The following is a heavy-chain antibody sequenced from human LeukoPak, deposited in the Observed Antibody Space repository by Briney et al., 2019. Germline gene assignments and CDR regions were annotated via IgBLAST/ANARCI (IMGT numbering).Heavy chain of an antibody. V-gene: IGHV4-61*02. CDR2: IYTSGST. Sequence: PSETLSLTCTVSGGSISSGSYYWSWIRQPAGKGLEWIGRIYTSGSTNYNPSLKSRVTISVDTSKNQFSLKLSSVTAADTAVYYCARDIGEHSSGWYYTQRWFDYWGQGTLATVSS. D-gene: IGHD6-19*01. J-gene: IGHJ4*02. CDR1: GGSISSGSYY. CDR3: ARDIGEHSSGWYYTQRWFDY.